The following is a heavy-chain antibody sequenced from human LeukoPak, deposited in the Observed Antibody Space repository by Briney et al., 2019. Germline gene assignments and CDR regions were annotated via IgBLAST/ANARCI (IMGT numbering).Heavy chain of an antibody. V-gene: IGHV3-23*01. Sequence: GGSLRLSCAASGFTFSSYAMTWVRQAPGKGLEWVSTISDSGTGTYFADSVKGRFTISRGNSKYTLYLQMSSLRGEDTAVYYCAKDLGNSGSSSDWGQGTLVTVSS. J-gene: IGHJ4*02. D-gene: IGHD1-26*01. CDR3: AKDLGNSGSSSD. CDR2: ISDSGTGT. CDR1: GFTFSSYA.